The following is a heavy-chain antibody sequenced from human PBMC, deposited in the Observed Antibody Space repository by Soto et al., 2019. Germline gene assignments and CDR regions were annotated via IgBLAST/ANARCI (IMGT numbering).Heavy chain of an antibody. CDR3: ARKIAVAGNYYYYYGMDV. J-gene: IGHJ6*02. CDR1: GGTFSSYA. Sequence: SVKVSCKASGGTFSSYAISWVRQAPGQGLEWMGGIIPIFGTANYAQKFQGRVTITADESTSTAYMELSSLRSEDTAVYYCARKIAVAGNYYYYYGMDVWGQGTTVTVSS. CDR2: IIPIFGTA. V-gene: IGHV1-69*13. D-gene: IGHD6-19*01.